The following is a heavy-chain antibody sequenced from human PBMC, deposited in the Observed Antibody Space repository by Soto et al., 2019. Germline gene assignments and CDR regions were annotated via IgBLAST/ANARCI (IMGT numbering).Heavy chain of an antibody. J-gene: IGHJ4*02. V-gene: IGHV3-21*06. CDR2: ISSSSSYI. D-gene: IGHD3-10*01. CDR3: ARDIGEMSAV. Sequence: EVHLVESGGGLVKPGGSLRLSCTGSGFTFSSSTMTWVLQGPGKGLEWVSSISSSSSYIYFADSLKGRFTISRDNAKNSLYLQMNSLRAEDTAVYYCARDIGEMSAVWGQGTQVTVSS. CDR1: GFTFSSST.